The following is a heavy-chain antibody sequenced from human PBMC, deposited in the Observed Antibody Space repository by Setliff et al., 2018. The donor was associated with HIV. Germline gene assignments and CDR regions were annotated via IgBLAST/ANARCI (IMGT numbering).Heavy chain of an antibody. CDR1: GFTFDDYA. J-gene: IGHJ4*02. Sequence: SLRLSCAASGFTFDDYAMRWVRQAPGKGLEWVSGISWNSGSIGYADSVKGRFTISRDNAKNSLYLQMNSLRAEDTALYYCAKGYSGYYFYFDYWGQGTLVTVSS. D-gene: IGHD3-22*01. CDR3: AKGYSGYYFYFDY. V-gene: IGHV3-9*01. CDR2: ISWNSGSI.